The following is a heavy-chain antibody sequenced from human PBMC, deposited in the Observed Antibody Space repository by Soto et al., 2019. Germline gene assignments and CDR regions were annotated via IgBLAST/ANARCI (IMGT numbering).Heavy chain of an antibody. J-gene: IGHJ6*04. CDR3: ARDTPVTNYYYGLDV. V-gene: IGHV1-3*01. Sequence: ASVKVSRKASGYSFTSYAMHWVRQAPGQRLEWMGWINAGNGNTKYSQKFQGRVTITRDTSASTAYMELSSLRSEDTAVYYCARDTPVTNYYYGLDVWGEGTTVTVSS. D-gene: IGHD4-17*01. CDR2: INAGNGNT. CDR1: GYSFTSYA.